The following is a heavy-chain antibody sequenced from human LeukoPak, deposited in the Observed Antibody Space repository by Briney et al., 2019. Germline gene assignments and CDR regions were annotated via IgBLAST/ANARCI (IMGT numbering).Heavy chain of an antibody. CDR1: GFTFNTYG. D-gene: IGHD3-10*01. CDR2: TSYDGSDR. J-gene: IGHJ4*02. Sequence: GTSLRLSCAASGFTFNTYGMHWVRQVPGKGLEWVAVTSYDGSDRYYADSVEGLFTISRDNSNNVLYLHVNSLRAEDTAVYYCARGPYYGSGTFDYWGQGTLVTVSS. CDR3: ARGPYYGSGTFDY. V-gene: IGHV3-30*03.